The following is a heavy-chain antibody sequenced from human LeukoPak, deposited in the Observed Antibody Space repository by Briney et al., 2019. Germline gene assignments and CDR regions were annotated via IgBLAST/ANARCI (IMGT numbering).Heavy chain of an antibody. D-gene: IGHD6-13*01. J-gene: IGHJ5*02. CDR2: ICYSGST. V-gene: IGHV4-59*01. CDR1: GGSISSYY. CDR3: ARDLGAAAGTGIWFDP. Sequence: PSETLSLTCTVSGGSISSYYWSWIRQPPGKGLEWIGYICYSGSTNYNPSLESRVTISVDTSKNQFSLKLSSVTAADTAVYYCARDLGAAAGTGIWFDPWGQGTLVTVSS.